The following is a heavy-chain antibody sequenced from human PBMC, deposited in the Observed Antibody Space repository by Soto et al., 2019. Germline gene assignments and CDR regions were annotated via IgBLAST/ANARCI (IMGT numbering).Heavy chain of an antibody. CDR3: ARSPRSSPYFDY. J-gene: IGHJ4*02. D-gene: IGHD6-13*01. Sequence: GASLKISCQCSGYTFSNFWIAWVRQLPGKGLEYMGIIYPGDSETRYSPSFHGKITISADRSIVTASLQWSSLEASDSAFYFCARSPRSSPYFDYWGQGALVTVSS. V-gene: IGHV5-51*01. CDR1: GYTFSNFW. CDR2: IYPGDSET.